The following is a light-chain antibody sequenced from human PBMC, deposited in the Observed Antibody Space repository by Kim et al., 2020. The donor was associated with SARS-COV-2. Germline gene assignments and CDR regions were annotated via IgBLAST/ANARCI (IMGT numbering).Light chain of an antibody. Sequence: GQRVTISCSGSSSNIGSNYVYWYQQLPGTAPKLLIYRNNQRPSGVPDRFSGSKSGTSASLAISGLRSEDEADYYCAAWDDSLSDLVFGGGTQLTVL. CDR2: RNN. V-gene: IGLV1-47*01. CDR3: AAWDDSLSDLV. J-gene: IGLJ2*01. CDR1: SSNIGSNY.